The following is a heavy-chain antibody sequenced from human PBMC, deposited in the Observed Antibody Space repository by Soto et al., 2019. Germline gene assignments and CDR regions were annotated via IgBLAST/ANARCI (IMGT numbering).Heavy chain of an antibody. J-gene: IGHJ5*02. CDR3: AREVVPAAMSWFDP. CDR1: GGTFSSYA. CDR2: IIPIFGTA. D-gene: IGHD2-2*01. V-gene: IGHV1-69*05. Sequence: SVKVSCKASGGTFSSYAISWVRQAPGQGLEWMGGIIPIFGTANYAQKFQGRVTITTDESTSTAYMELSSLRSEDTAVYYCAREVVPAAMSWFDPWGQGTLVTVS.